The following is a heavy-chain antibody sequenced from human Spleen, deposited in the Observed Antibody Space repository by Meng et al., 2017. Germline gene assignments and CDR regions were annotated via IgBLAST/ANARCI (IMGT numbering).Heavy chain of an antibody. J-gene: IGHJ6*02. CDR3: ASGEGDITMVRGVMANYYYGMDV. D-gene: IGHD3-10*01. V-gene: IGHV1-2*06. CDR1: GYTFAAYW. Sequence: ASVKVSCKASGYTFAAYWIQWVRQAPGQGLEWMGRIDPKSDNTHYAQKFQGRVTMTTDTSTSTAYMELRSLRSDDTAVYYCASGEGDITMVRGVMANYYYGMDVWGQGTTVTVSS. CDR2: IDPKSDNT.